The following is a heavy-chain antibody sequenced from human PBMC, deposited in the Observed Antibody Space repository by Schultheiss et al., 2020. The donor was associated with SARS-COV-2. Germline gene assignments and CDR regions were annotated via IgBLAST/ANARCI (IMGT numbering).Heavy chain of an antibody. CDR3: ASCGASCHYYGMDV. V-gene: IGHV3-33*08. CDR2: IWYDGSNK. CDR1: GFTFSRYE. D-gene: IGHD2-2*01. Sequence: GGSLRLSCAASGFTFSRYEMNWVRQAPGKGLEWVAVIWYDGSNKYYADSVKGRFTISRDNSKNTLYLQMNSLRAEDTAVYYCASCGASCHYYGMDVWGQGTTVTVSS. J-gene: IGHJ6*02.